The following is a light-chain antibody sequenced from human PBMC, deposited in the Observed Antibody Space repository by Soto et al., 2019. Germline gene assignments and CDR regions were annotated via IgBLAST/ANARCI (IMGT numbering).Light chain of an antibody. J-gene: IGKJ1*01. CDR3: QQYQSYSRT. V-gene: IGKV1-5*01. Sequence: IQMTQSPSTLSASVGDRLTITWRASQSISSWLAWYKQKPGKAPKLLIYDASSLESGVPSRFRGSGSGTEFTLTISSLKPDDFETYYCQQYQSYSRTFGQGTKVDIK. CDR2: DAS. CDR1: QSISSW.